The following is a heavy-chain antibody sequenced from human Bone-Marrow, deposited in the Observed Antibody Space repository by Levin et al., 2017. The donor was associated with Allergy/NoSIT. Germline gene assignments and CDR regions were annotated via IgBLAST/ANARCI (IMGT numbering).Heavy chain of an antibody. CDR2: IYSGGST. D-gene: IGHD1-26*01. Sequence: GGSLRLSCAASGFTVSSNYMSWVRQAPGKGLEWVSVIYSGGSTYYADSVKGRFSISRDNSKNTVSLQMHGLRVEDTAVYYCARAPITYSGTYFDWGQGTLVTVSS. V-gene: IGHV3-66*01. CDR1: GFTVSSNY. CDR3: ARAPITYSGTYFD. J-gene: IGHJ4*02.